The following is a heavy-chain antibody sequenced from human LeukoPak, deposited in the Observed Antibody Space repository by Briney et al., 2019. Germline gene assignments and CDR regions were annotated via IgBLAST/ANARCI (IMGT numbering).Heavy chain of an antibody. CDR3: AVPSPSPTSSDY. Sequence: HGESLKISCKASGFSFTSYWIGWVRQMPGKGLEWMGIIFPRDSNTRYSPSFQGQVTISADKSISTAYLQWSSLKASDTAMYYCAVPSPSPTSSDYWGQGTLVTVSS. CDR1: GFSFTSYW. V-gene: IGHV5-51*01. CDR2: IFPRDSNT. D-gene: IGHD2-2*01. J-gene: IGHJ4*02.